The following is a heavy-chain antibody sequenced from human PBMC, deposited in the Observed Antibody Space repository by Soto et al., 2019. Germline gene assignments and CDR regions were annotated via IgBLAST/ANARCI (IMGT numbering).Heavy chain of an antibody. V-gene: IGHV3-23*01. Sequence: EVQLLESGGGLVQPGGSLRLSCAASGFTFSSYAMSWVRQAPGKGLEWVSAISGSGGSTYYADSVKGRFTISRDNSKNTLYLQRNSLRAEDTAVYYCAKEGYDYVWGVARPGGMDVWGQGTTVTVSS. J-gene: IGHJ6*02. CDR2: ISGSGGST. CDR1: GFTFSSYA. CDR3: AKEGYDYVWGVARPGGMDV. D-gene: IGHD3-16*01.